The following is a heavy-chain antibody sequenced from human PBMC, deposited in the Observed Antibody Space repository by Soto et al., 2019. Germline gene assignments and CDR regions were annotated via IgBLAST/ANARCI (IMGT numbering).Heavy chain of an antibody. V-gene: IGHV4-4*07. Sequence: SETLSLTCTVSGGSINTFYWSWVRQPAGKGLEWIGRIFSSGSTSFNPSLERRVAMSVDTSKNHFSLNLSSVTAADMAVYYCAREGSYSAYNFAHGIQLWSFDFWGQGALVTVSS. J-gene: IGHJ4*02. CDR1: GGSINTFY. CDR2: IFSSGST. CDR3: AREGSYSAYNFAHGIQLWSFDF. D-gene: IGHD5-12*01.